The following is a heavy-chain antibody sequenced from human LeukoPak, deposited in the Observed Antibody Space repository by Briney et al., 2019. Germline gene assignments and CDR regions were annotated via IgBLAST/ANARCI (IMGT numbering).Heavy chain of an antibody. J-gene: IGHJ4*02. D-gene: IGHD4-17*01. CDR3: ARLSYGYYFDY. V-gene: IGHV4-59*08. Sequence: SETLSLTCTVSGGSISSYYWSWIRQPPGKGLEWIGYIYYSGSTNYNPSLKSRVTISVDTSKNQLSLKLSSVTAADTAVYYCARLSYGYYFDYWGQGTLVTVSS. CDR1: GGSISSYY. CDR2: IYYSGST.